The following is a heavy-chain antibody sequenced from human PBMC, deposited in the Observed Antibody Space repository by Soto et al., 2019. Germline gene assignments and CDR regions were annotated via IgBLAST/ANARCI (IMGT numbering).Heavy chain of an antibody. V-gene: IGHV4-59*01. D-gene: IGHD3-22*01. CDR2: MYYSGST. CDR3: ARGTLGVVKA. Sequence: TSETLSLTCTVSGGSISSYYWSWIRQSPGKGLEWIGYMYYSGSTNYNPSHKSRVTISIDTSRNQFSLKLSSVTAADTAGYYCARGTLGVVKAWGEGTLVPVSS. CDR1: GGSISSYY. J-gene: IGHJ5*02.